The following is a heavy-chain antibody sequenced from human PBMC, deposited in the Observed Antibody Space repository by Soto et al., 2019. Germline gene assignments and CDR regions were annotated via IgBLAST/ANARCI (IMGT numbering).Heavy chain of an antibody. V-gene: IGHV3-48*02. Sequence: GGSLRLSCAASGFTFSSYNMNWVRQATGKGLDWVSYISYSGGSIYYADSVKGRFTISRDNAKNSLYLQMNSLRDEDTAVYYCARGFDYWGQGILVTVSS. J-gene: IGHJ4*02. CDR2: ISYSGGSI. CDR1: GFTFSSYN. CDR3: ARGFDY.